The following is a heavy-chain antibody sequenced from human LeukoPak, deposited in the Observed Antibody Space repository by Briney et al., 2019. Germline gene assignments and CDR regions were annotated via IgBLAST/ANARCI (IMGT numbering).Heavy chain of an antibody. CDR2: VYSGGST. Sequence: GGSLRLSCAASGFTVSSNFMSWVRQAPGKGLECVSVVYSGGSTYYADSVKGRFTISRDNSKNTLYLQMNSLRAEDTAVYFCARAPYFESSGPLWGQGTLVTVSS. CDR3: ARAPYFESSGPL. V-gene: IGHV3-53*01. J-gene: IGHJ4*02. D-gene: IGHD3-22*01. CDR1: GFTVSSNF.